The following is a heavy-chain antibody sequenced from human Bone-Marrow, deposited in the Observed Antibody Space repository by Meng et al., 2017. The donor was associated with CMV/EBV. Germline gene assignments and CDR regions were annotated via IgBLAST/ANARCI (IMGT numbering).Heavy chain of an antibody. J-gene: IGHJ6*02. CDR2: IYYSGST. V-gene: IGHV4-59*01. CDR1: GGSISSYY. D-gene: IGHD3-22*01. Sequence: SETLSLTCTVSGGSISSYYWSWIRQPPGKGLEWIGYIYYSGSTNYNPSLKSRVTISVDTSKNQFSLKLSSVTAADTAVYYCARSGYYYTYYYGMDVWGQGTTVTVSS. CDR3: ARSGYYYTYYYGMDV.